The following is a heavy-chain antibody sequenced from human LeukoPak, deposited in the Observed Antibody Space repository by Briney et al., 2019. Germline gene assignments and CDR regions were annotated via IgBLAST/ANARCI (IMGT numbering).Heavy chain of an antibody. V-gene: IGHV3-64D*06. J-gene: IGHJ6*02. CDR1: GFTFSSYA. D-gene: IGHD3-16*01. Sequence: GFLRLSCSASGFTFSSYAMHWVRQAPGKGLEYVSAINSNGGSTYYADSVKGRFTISRDNSKNTLYLQMSSLRAEDTAVYYCVKDQAIWVYYYYYGMNVWGQGTTVTVSS. CDR3: VKDQAIWVYYYYYGMNV. CDR2: INSNGGST.